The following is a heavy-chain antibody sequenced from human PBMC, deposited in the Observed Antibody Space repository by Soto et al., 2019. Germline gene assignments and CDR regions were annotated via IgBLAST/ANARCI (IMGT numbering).Heavy chain of an antibody. Sequence: PVVSLILSCSSSVFTFISYLIEWVRQAPVKGLVWVSLISDDVSITTYADSVRGRFTISRDNANYTLYLEISSLRAGDTGVYYCDRRNDSVSDPWAQGPLVPXSS. J-gene: IGHJ5*02. CDR2: ISDDVSIT. V-gene: IGHV3-74*03. CDR1: VFTFISYL. D-gene: IGHD1-1*01. CDR3: DRRNDSVSDP.